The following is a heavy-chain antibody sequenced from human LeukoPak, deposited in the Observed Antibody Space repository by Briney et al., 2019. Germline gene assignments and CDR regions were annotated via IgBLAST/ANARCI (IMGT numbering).Heavy chain of an antibody. Sequence: ASVKVSCKASGYTFTGYYMHWVRQAPGQXLEWMGWINPNSGGTNYAQKFQGRVTMTRDTSISTAYMELSRLRSDDTAVYYCARAEPKVAAFDYWGQGTLVTVSS. CDR2: INPNSGGT. CDR3: ARAEPKVAAFDY. J-gene: IGHJ4*02. V-gene: IGHV1-2*02. CDR1: GYTFTGYY. D-gene: IGHD6-19*01.